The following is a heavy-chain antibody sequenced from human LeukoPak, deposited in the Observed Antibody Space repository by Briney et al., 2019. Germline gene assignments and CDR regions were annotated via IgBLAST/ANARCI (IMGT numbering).Heavy chain of an antibody. CDR1: GFTFSSYE. CDR2: ISSGSSSI. V-gene: IGHV3-48*03. Sequence: GGSLRLSCAASGFTFSSYEMNWVRQAPGKGLEWVSYISSGSSSIFYADAVKGRFTISRDNAKNSLYLQMNSLRVEDTAVYYCARGGIAARFAYWGQGTLVTVSS. CDR3: ARGGIAARFAY. D-gene: IGHD6-6*01. J-gene: IGHJ4*02.